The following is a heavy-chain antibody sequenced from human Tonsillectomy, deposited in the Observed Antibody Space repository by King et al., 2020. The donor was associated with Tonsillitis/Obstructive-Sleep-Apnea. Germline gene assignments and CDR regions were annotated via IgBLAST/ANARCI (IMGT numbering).Heavy chain of an antibody. CDR2: IYWDDDK. Sequence: ITLKESGPTLVKPTQTLTLTCTFSGFSLSTSGMGVGWIRQPPGKALEWLALIYWDDDKRYSPSLKSRLTVTKDTSKNQVVLTMTNMDPVDTGTYYCAHNTLDAYHYFYYMGVWGKGTPVPVSS. CDR3: AHNTLDAYHYFYYMGV. CDR1: GFSLSTSGMG. V-gene: IGHV2-5*02. J-gene: IGHJ6*03.